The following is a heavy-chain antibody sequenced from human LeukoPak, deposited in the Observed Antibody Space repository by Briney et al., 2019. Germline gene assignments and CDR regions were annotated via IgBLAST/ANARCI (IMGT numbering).Heavy chain of an antibody. CDR3: ARVQLGYCSSTSCLARPYYYYYYMDV. V-gene: IGHV1-8*02. CDR1: GYTFTGYY. D-gene: IGHD2-2*01. Sequence: GASVKVSCKASGYTFTGYYMHWVRQAPGQGLEWMGWMNPNSGNTGYAQKFQGRVTMTRNTSISTAYMELGSLRSEDTAVYYCARVQLGYCSSTSCLARPYYYYYYMDVWGKGTTVTVSS. CDR2: MNPNSGNT. J-gene: IGHJ6*03.